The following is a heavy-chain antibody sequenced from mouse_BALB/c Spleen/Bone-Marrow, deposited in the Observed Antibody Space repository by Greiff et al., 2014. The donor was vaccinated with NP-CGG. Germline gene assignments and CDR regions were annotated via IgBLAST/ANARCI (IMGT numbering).Heavy chain of an antibody. D-gene: IGHD2-3*01. J-gene: IGHJ4*01. CDR1: GYTFTSYD. CDR3: AHDGLLPGMDY. V-gene: IGHV1S56*01. CDR2: IFPGDNNT. Sequence: QVQLQQPGAELVKPGASVKLSCKASGYTFTSYDINWVRQRPEQGLEWIGWIFPGDNNTKYNEKFKGKATLTTDKSSSTAYMQLSRLTSEDSAVYFCAHDGLLPGMDYWGQGTSVTVSS.